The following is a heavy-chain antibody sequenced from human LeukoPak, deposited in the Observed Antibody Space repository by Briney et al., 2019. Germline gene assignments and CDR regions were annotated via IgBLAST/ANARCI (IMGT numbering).Heavy chain of an antibody. V-gene: IGHV3-7*01. CDR2: IKQDGSEK. J-gene: IGHJ4*02. Sequence: GGSLRLSCAAPGFTFSNYWMSWVRQAPGKGLEWVANIKQDGSEKYYVDSVKGRFTISRDNAKNSLYLQMNSLRAEDTAVYYCARVAGAITGTFFDYWGQGTLVTVSS. D-gene: IGHD1-20*01. CDR3: ARVAGAITGTFFDY. CDR1: GFTFSNYW.